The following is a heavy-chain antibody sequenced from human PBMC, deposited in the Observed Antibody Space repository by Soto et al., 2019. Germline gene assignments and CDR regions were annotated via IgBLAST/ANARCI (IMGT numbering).Heavy chain of an antibody. CDR2: ISYDGSNK. CDR3: ATSFSQWLVPSDAFDI. Sequence: AGGSRRLSCAASGCTFSSYAMSGVHQAPGMGLEWVAVISYDGSNKYYADSVKGRFTISRDNSKNTLYLQMNSLRAEDTAVYYCATSFSQWLVPSDAFDIWGQGTMVTV. V-gene: IGHV3-30*03. J-gene: IGHJ3*02. D-gene: IGHD6-19*01. CDR1: GCTFSSYA.